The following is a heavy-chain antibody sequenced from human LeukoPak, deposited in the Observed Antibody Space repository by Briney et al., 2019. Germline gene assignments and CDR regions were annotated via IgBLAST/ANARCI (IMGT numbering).Heavy chain of an antibody. CDR3: ARSHTSGWYYFDS. D-gene: IGHD6-19*01. CDR1: GFTFSTYA. Sequence: GGSLRLSCAAPGFTFSTYAMSWVRQGPGKELEWVSSISSSTSYIYYADSVKGRFTISRDNAQNALYLQMNSLRAEDTAVYYCARSHTSGWYYFDSWGQGTLVAVSS. V-gene: IGHV3-21*01. J-gene: IGHJ4*02. CDR2: ISSSTSYI.